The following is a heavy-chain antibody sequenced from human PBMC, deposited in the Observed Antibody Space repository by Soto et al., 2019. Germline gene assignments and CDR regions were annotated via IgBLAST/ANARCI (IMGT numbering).Heavy chain of an antibody. J-gene: IGHJ4*02. CDR2: INPSDGST. D-gene: IGHD3-9*01. Sequence: QVQLVQSGAEVKRPGASVKFSCKASGYTFTRYYMHWVRQAPGQGLEWMGIINPSDGSTSYAQKFQGRVTMTRDTSSSTVYMELSSLRSEDTAVYYCARDLIKDRYDIFLPRDYWGQGTLVTVSS. CDR1: GYTFTRYY. CDR3: ARDLIKDRYDIFLPRDY. V-gene: IGHV1-46*01.